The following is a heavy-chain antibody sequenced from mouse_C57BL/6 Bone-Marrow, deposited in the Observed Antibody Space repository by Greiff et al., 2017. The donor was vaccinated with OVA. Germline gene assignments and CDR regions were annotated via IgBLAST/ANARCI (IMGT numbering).Heavy chain of an antibody. CDR2: IYPGSGNT. V-gene: IGHV1-76*01. J-gene: IGHJ1*03. CDR3: ARGRSHWYFDV. Sequence: QVQLKQSGAELVRPGASVQLSCTASGYTFTDYYINWVKQRPGQGLEWIARIYPGSGNTYYNEKFKGQATLTAEKSSSTAYMQLSSLTSEDSAVYFCARGRSHWYFDVWGTGTTVTVSS. CDR1: GYTFTDYY. D-gene: IGHD1-1*01.